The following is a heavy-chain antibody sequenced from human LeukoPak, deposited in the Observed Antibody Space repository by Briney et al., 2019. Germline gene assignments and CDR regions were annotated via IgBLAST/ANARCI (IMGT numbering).Heavy chain of an antibody. J-gene: IGHJ4*02. CDR1: GGTFSSHA. CDR2: IIPIFGTA. D-gene: IGHD7-27*01. CDR3: ARGDGDRNDLFDY. Sequence: SVKVSCKASGGTFSSHAISWVRQAPGQGLEWMGRIIPIFGTANYAQKFQGRVTITTDESTSTAYMELSSLRSEDTAVYYCARGDGDRNDLFDYWGQGTLVTVSS. V-gene: IGHV1-69*05.